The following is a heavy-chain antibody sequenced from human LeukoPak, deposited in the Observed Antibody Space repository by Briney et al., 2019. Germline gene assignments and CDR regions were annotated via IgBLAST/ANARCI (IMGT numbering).Heavy chain of an antibody. V-gene: IGHV1-18*01. J-gene: IGHJ5*02. D-gene: IGHD3-22*01. CDR3: TRDRLPEYYYDSSGYYGPTNWFDP. CDR2: ISAYNGNT. Sequence: ASVKVSCKASGCTFTSYGISWVRQAPGQGLEWMGWISAYNGNTNYAQKLQGRVTMTTDTSTSTAYMELRSLRSDDTAVYYCTRDRLPEYYYDSSGYYGPTNWFDPWGQGTLVTVSS. CDR1: GCTFTSYG.